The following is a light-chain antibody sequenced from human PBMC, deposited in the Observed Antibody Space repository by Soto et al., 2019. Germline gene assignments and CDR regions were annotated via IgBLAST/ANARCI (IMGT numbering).Light chain of an antibody. CDR3: AAWDSSLNAHLL. J-gene: IGLJ2*01. Sequence: QSVLTQPPSASGTPGQRVTISCSGSSSNIGSNPVNWYQQLPGTAPTLLIYSNNHRPSGVPDRFSGFKSGTSASLAISALQSDDEAAYYCAAWDSSLNAHLLFGGGTKLTVL. CDR1: SSNIGSNP. CDR2: SNN. V-gene: IGLV1-44*01.